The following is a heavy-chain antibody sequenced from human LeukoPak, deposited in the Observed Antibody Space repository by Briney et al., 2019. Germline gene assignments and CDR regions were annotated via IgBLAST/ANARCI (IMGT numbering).Heavy chain of an antibody. J-gene: IGHJ4*02. Sequence: PGGSLRLSRAASGFTFSTYAMSWVRQAPGKGLEWVSAISGSGGSTYYADSVKGRFTISRDISENTLYLQMNNLRGEDTAIYYCAKDAASGYSYGYINYWGQGTLVTVSS. CDR3: AKDAASGYSYGYINY. CDR1: GFTFSTYA. CDR2: ISGSGGST. D-gene: IGHD5-18*01. V-gene: IGHV3-23*01.